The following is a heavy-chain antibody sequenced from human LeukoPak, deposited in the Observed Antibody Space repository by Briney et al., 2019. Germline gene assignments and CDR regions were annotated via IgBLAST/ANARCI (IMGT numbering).Heavy chain of an antibody. V-gene: IGHV1-8*01. CDR1: GYTFTSYD. Sequence: GASVKVSCKASGYTFTSYDINWVRQATGQGLEWMGWMNPNSGNTGYAQKFQGRVIMTRNTSISTAYMELSSLRSEDTAVYYCARGPGGSYYPRGWFDPRGQGTLVTVSS. CDR2: MNPNSGNT. CDR3: ARGPGGSYYPRGWFDP. J-gene: IGHJ5*02. D-gene: IGHD1-26*01.